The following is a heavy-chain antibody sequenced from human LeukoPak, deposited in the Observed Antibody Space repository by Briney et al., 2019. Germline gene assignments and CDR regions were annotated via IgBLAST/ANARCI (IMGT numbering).Heavy chain of an antibody. CDR1: GISLSPSGVG. J-gene: IGHJ4*02. CDR2: IYWDDNK. V-gene: IGHV2-5*02. CDR3: SHSRTENSGLAMSN. D-gene: IGHD3-16*01. Sequence: SGPTLVKPTQTLTLTCTFSGISLSPSGVGVGWIRHPPGKALEWLTLIYWDDNKRYSPSLKSRLTITKNSTKNQMVLTMINMDPVDAATYYCSHSRTENSGLAMSNWGQGTLVTVSS.